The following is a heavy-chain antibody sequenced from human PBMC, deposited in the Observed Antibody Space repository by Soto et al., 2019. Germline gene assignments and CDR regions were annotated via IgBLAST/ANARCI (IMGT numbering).Heavy chain of an antibody. J-gene: IGHJ6*02. CDR2: IAYDGSNK. V-gene: IGHV3-30*18. CDR3: AKGGYYYGSGSTYYYYYGRNV. Sequence: GFLRLTCAGTRLTSSSYGMHWVRQEKRKGLARVSAIAYDGSNKYYSDSVTGRFTLSRGNSKNTLYLQMSSLRAEDTAVYYCAKGGYYYGSGSTYYYYYGRNVCGQGRTVTVSS. CDR1: RLTSSSYG. D-gene: IGHD3-10*01.